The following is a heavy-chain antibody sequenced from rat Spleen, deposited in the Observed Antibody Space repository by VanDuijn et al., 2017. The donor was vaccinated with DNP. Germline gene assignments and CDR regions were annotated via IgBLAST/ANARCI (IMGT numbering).Heavy chain of an antibody. CDR1: GFTFSDFY. J-gene: IGHJ2*01. V-gene: IGHV5-22*01. CDR2: ISYEGNST. Sequence: EVQLVESGGGLVQPGRSLKLSCVASGFTFSDFYMAWIRQAPTKGLEWVASISYEGNSTYYGDSVKGRFTISRDNAKSTLYLQMNSLRSEDTATYYCAITTLGVYWGQGVMVTVSS. D-gene: IGHD3-4*01. CDR3: AITTLGVY.